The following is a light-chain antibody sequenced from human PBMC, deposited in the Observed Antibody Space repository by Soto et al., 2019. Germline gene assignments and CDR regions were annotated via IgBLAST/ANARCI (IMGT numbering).Light chain of an antibody. V-gene: IGKV3-15*01. Sequence: IVLKQPPATLSVSLVKIATLSCRASQTIDNTLAWYQRKPGQAPRLLIYDASTRATGVPARFSGSGSGTDFTLTISSLQSEDSATYYCLQDYSYPRKFGQGTKV. CDR1: QTIDNT. CDR3: LQDYSYPRK. J-gene: IGKJ1*01. CDR2: DAS.